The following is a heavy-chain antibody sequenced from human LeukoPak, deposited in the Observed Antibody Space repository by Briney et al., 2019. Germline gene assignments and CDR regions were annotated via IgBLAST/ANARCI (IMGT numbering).Heavy chain of an antibody. CDR2: ISYDGSNK. J-gene: IGHJ6*02. CDR3: ARERGTTYYYGSGSPQPLSYYYGMDV. V-gene: IGHV3-30-3*01. Sequence: PGGSLRLSCAASGFTFSSYAMHWVRQAPGKGLEWVAVISYDGSNKYYADSVKGRFTISRDNSKNTLYLQMNSLRAEDTAVYYCARERGTTYYYGSGSPQPLSYYYGMDVWGQGTTVTVPS. D-gene: IGHD3-10*01. CDR1: GFTFSSYA.